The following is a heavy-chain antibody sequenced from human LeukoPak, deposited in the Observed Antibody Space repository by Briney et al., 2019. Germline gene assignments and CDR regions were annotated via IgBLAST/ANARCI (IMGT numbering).Heavy chain of an antibody. CDR3: ARESPHYDILTGYYYYFDY. D-gene: IGHD3-9*01. V-gene: IGHV1-18*01. CDR1: GYTFTSYG. J-gene: IGHJ4*02. Sequence: WASVKVSCKASGYTFTSYGISWVRQAPGQGLEWMGWISAYNGNTNYAQKLQGRVTMTTDTSTSAAYMELRSLRSDDTAVYYCARESPHYDILTGYYYYFDYWGQGTLVTVSS. CDR2: ISAYNGNT.